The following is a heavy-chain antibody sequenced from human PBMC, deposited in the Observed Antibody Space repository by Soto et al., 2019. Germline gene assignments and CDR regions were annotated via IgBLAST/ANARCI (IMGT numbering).Heavy chain of an antibody. J-gene: IGHJ5*02. D-gene: IGHD6-13*01. CDR2: IYWDDDK. CDR3: AHRRTTYSSGWYWFDP. Sequence: QITLKESGPTLVKPTQTLTLTCTFSGVSLSTSGVGVGWIRQPPGKALEWLALIYWDDDKRYSPSLKSRLTITKDTSKNRVVLTMTNMDPVDTATYCCAHRRTTYSSGWYWFDPWGQGTLVTVSS. V-gene: IGHV2-5*02. CDR1: GVSLSTSGVG.